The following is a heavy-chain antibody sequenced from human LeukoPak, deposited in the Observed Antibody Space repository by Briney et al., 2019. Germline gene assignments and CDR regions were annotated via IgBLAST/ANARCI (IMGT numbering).Heavy chain of an antibody. CDR3: ARGLTMMVVAYLGY. J-gene: IGHJ4*02. Sequence: GGSLRLSCAASGFTFSSYAMHWVRQAPGKGLEWVAVISYDGSNKYYADSVKGRFTISRDNSKNTLYLQMNSLRAEDTAVYYCARGLTMMVVAYLGYWGQGTLVTVSS. D-gene: IGHD3-22*01. CDR1: GFTFSSYA. CDR2: ISYDGSNK. V-gene: IGHV3-30-3*01.